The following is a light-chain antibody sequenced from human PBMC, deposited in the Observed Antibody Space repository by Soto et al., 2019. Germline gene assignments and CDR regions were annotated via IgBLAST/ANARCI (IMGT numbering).Light chain of an antibody. Sequence: SYELTQPPSVSVAPGKTARITCGGNNIGSKSVHWYQQKPGQAPVLVIYYDSDRPSGIPERFSGSNSGNTATLTISRVEAGDEPDYYCQVWDSSSDHRVVFGGGTKLTVL. CDR1: NIGSKS. CDR3: QVWDSSSDHRVV. J-gene: IGLJ2*01. CDR2: YDS. V-gene: IGLV3-21*04.